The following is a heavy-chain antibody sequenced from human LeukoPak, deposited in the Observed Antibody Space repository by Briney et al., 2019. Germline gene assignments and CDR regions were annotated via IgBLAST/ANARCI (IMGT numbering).Heavy chain of an antibody. CDR2: INHSGST. J-gene: IGHJ5*02. CDR3: AASLWFGELLDWFGP. D-gene: IGHD3-10*01. V-gene: IGHV4-34*01. Sequence: SETLSLTCAVYGGSFSGYYWSWIRQPPGKGLEWIGEINHSGSTNYNPSLKSRVTISVDTSKNQFSLKLSSVTAADTAVYYCAASLWFGELLDWFGPWGQGTLVTVSS. CDR1: GGSFSGYY.